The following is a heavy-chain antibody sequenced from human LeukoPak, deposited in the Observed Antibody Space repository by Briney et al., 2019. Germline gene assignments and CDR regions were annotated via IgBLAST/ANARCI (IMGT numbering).Heavy chain of an antibody. CDR2: INTNTGNP. CDR1: GYTFTSYA. V-gene: IGHV7-4-1*02. J-gene: IGHJ5*02. D-gene: IGHD5-12*01. CDR3: ARVVLAMVATPYWFDP. Sequence: ASVKVSCKASGYTFTSYAMNWVRQAPGQGLEWMGWINTNTGNPTYAQGFTGRFVFSLDTSVSTAYLQISSLKAEDTAVYYCARVVLAMVATPYWFDPWGQGTLVTVSS.